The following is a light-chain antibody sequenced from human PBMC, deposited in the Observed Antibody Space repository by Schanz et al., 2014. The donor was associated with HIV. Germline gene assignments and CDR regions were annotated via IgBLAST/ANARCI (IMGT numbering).Light chain of an antibody. CDR2: GAS. V-gene: IGKV3-15*01. CDR3: QQYNNWPPA. Sequence: EKMLTQSPATLSVSPGERATLSCRASQSIGSNLAWYQQKPGQAPRLLIYGASTRATGIPGRFSGSGSGTEFTLTISSLQFEDLAVYYCQQYNNWPPAFGQGTKVEIK. CDR1: QSIGSN. J-gene: IGKJ1*01.